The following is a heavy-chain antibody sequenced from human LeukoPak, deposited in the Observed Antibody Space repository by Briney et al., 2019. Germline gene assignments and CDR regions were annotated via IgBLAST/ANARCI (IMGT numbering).Heavy chain of an antibody. CDR2: ISSSSSYI. D-gene: IGHD2-2*01. V-gene: IGHV3-21*01. CDR1: GFTFSSYS. Sequence: PGGSLRLSCAASGFTFSSYSMNWVRQAPGKGLEWVSSISSSSSYIYYADSVKGRFTISRDNAKNSLYLQMNSLRAEDTAVYYCARDRFDIVVVPAFDYWGQGTLVTVSS. J-gene: IGHJ4*02. CDR3: ARDRFDIVVVPAFDY.